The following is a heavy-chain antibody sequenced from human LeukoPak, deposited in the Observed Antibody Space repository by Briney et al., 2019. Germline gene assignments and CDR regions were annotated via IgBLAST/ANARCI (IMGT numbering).Heavy chain of an antibody. J-gene: IGHJ4*02. CDR3: ARGRRGGSAL. CDR1: GGSISSYY. V-gene: IGHV4-59*12. CDR2: IYYSGST. Sequence: SETLSLTCTVSGGSISSYYWSWIRQPPGKGLEWIGYIYYSGSTNYNPSLKSRVTISVDTSKNQFSLKLSSVTAADTAFYYCARGRRGGSALWGQGTLVTVSS. D-gene: IGHD3-10*01.